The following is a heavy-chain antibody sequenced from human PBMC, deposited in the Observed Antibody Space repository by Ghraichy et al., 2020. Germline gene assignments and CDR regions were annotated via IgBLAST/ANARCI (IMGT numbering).Heavy chain of an antibody. J-gene: IGHJ6*02. CDR2: INHSGST. D-gene: IGHD6-13*01. V-gene: IGHV4-34*01. Sequence: GSLRLSCAVSGASFSVYYYNWIRQPPGKGLEWIGEINHSGSTNYNPSLTSRVTMSVGTSKNHFSLKLSSVTSAETSVYYCARAGAAAGTAYYFGMDVWGQGTAVTVSS. CDR1: GASFSVYY. CDR3: ARAGAAAGTAYYFGMDV.